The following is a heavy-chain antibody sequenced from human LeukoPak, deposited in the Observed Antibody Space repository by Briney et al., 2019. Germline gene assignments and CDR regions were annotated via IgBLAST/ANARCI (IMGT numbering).Heavy chain of an antibody. V-gene: IGHV3-21*01. CDR1: GFTLSAHG. J-gene: IGHJ4*02. Sequence: GGSLRLSCAASGFTLSAHGMNWVRQAPGKGLEWVSSISSSSIYIYYGDSVKGRFTISRDNARNSLYLQMNSLRAEDTAVYYCAKHGFGVPEGYWGQGTLVTVSS. D-gene: IGHD3-10*01. CDR3: AKHGFGVPEGY. CDR2: ISSSSIYI.